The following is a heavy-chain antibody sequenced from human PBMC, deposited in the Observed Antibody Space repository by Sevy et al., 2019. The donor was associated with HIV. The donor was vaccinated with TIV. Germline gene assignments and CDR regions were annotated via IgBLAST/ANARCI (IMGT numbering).Heavy chain of an antibody. Sequence: SGPTLVNPTQTLTLTCTFSGFSLTTRGEGVGWIRQPPGKALEYLALIYWSDDKRYSPSLKNRVTITKDTSKNQVVLTLTNMYPVDTGTYYCGHIKYVFWSGFSPVDFWGQATLVTVSS. D-gene: IGHD3-3*01. V-gene: IGHV2-5*01. J-gene: IGHJ4*02. CDR3: GHIKYVFWSGFSPVDF. CDR2: IYWSDDK. CDR1: GFSLTTRGEG.